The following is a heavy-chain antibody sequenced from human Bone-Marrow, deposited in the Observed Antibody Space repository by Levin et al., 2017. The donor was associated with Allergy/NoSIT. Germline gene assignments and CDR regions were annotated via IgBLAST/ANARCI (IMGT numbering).Heavy chain of an antibody. V-gene: IGHV3-7*01. D-gene: IGHD3-3*01. CDR1: GFTFSSYW. CDR2: IKQDGSEK. CDR3: ARDFWSGYSLDY. J-gene: IGHJ4*02. Sequence: GESLKISCAASGFTFSSYWMSWVRQAPGKGLEWVANIKQDGSEKYYVDSVKGRFTISRDNAKNSLYLQMNSLRAEDTAVYYCARDFWSGYSLDYWGQGTLVTVSS.